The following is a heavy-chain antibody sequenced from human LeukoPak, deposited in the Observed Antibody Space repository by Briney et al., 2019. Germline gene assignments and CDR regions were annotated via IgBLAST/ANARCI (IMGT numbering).Heavy chain of an antibody. Sequence: GASVKVSCKVSGYTLTELSMHWVRQAPGKGLEWMGGFDPEDGETIYAQKFQGRVTMTEDTSTDTAYMELSSPRSEDTAVYYCATVAHGGNSGGFDYWGQGTLVTVSS. CDR3: ATVAHGGNSGGFDY. CDR2: FDPEDGET. J-gene: IGHJ4*02. CDR1: GYTLTELS. V-gene: IGHV1-24*01. D-gene: IGHD4-23*01.